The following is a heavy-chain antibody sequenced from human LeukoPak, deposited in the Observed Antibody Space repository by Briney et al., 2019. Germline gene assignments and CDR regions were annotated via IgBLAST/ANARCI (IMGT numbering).Heavy chain of an antibody. CDR2: ILPLVGRL. Sequence: SVKVSCKAPGGTFSDYSISWVRQSPGQGLEWMGRILPLVGRLHYAQKFQGRFTLTADKSTTTVYMELSSLRSEDTAVYYCVRSGYDYDWFDPWGQGTLVTVSS. CDR1: GGTFSDYS. D-gene: IGHD5-12*01. CDR3: VRSGYDYDWFDP. J-gene: IGHJ5*02. V-gene: IGHV1-69*02.